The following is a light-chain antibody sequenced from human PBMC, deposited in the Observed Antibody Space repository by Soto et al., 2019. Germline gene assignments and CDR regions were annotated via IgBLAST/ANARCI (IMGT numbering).Light chain of an antibody. CDR1: QFVSSTY. J-gene: IGKJ4*01. CDR2: GAS. Sequence: EVVLTQSPGTLSLSPGARVTLSCRAIQFVSSTYLAWYQQRPGQAPRLLIYGASSRATGIPDRFSGGGPETDFTLTISRLESEDSAVYYCQQYGISPFTFGGGTKVDIK. V-gene: IGKV3-20*01. CDR3: QQYGISPFT.